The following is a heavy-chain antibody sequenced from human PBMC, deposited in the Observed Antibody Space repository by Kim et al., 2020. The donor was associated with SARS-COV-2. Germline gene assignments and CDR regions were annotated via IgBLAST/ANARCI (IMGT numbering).Heavy chain of an antibody. D-gene: IGHD5-18*01. Sequence: SVKVSCKASGGTFSSYAISWVRQAPGQGLEWMGGIIPIFGTANYAQKFQGRVTITADESTSTAYMELSSLRSEDTAVYYCARSFEGYSSPDGMDVWGQGTTVTVSS. CDR1: GGTFSSYA. CDR3: ARSFEGYSSPDGMDV. CDR2: IIPIFGTA. J-gene: IGHJ6*02. V-gene: IGHV1-69*13.